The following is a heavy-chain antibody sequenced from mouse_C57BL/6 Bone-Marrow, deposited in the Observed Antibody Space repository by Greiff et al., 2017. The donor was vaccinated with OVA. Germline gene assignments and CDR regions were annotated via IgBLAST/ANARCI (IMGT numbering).Heavy chain of an antibody. CDR2: INPSTGGT. J-gene: IGHJ3*01. CDR3: ARGRQLRLQFAY. Sequence: SGPELVKPGASVKISCKASGYSFTGYYMNWVKQSPEKSLEWIGEINPSTGGTTYNQKFKAKATLTVDKSSSTAYMQLKSLTSEDSAVYYCARGRQLRLQFAYWGQGTLVTVSA. D-gene: IGHD3-2*02. CDR1: GYSFTGYY. V-gene: IGHV1-42*01.